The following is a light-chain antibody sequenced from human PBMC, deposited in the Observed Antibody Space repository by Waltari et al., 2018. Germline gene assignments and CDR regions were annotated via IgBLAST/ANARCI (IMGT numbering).Light chain of an antibody. CDR2: AAS. CDR3: QQSYRTPRYT. J-gene: IGKJ2*01. V-gene: IGKV1-39*01. Sequence: DLQMTQSASSLSASVGARVTISCRASQSISSYLNWYQQKPGKAPKLLIYAASSLQSGVPSRFSGSGAGTDVTLAISSLQPEDYATYYCQQSYRTPRYTFGHGTKLEIK. CDR1: QSISSY.